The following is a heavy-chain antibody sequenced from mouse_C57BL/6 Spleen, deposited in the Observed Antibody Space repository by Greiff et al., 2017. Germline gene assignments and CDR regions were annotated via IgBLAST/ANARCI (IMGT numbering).Heavy chain of an antibody. CDR2: IYPRSGNT. CDR3: ARWFGNFHFDY. Sequence: VQLQQSGAELARPGASVKLSCKASGYTFTSYGISWVKQRTGQGLEWIGEIYPRSGNTYYNEKFKGKATLTADKSSSTAYMELRSLTSEASAVYFCARWFGNFHFDYWGQGTTLTVSS. V-gene: IGHV1-81*01. D-gene: IGHD2-1*01. J-gene: IGHJ2*01. CDR1: GYTFTSYG.